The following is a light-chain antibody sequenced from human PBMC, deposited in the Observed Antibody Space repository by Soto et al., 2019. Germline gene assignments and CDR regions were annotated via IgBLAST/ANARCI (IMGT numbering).Light chain of an antibody. CDR3: QSYDSSLISYV. V-gene: IGLV1-40*01. CDR2: GNS. Sequence: QSVLTQPPSVSGAPGQRVTISCTGSSSNIGAGYDVHWYQQVPGAAPKLLIYGNSNRPSGVPDRFSGSKSGTSASLAITGLQAEDEADYYCQSYDSSLISYVFGPGTKLTVL. CDR1: SSNIGAGYD. J-gene: IGLJ1*01.